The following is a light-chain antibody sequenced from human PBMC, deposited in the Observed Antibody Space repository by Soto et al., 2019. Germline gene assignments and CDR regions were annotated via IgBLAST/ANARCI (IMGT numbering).Light chain of an antibody. CDR3: QQYGSSPGIT. Sequence: EILMTQPPATLSVSPGGGVTLPPRSSQTVPSRIAWYQQKPGQAPSLLIYGASTRATGVPDRFSGSGSGTDFTLTISRLEPEDFAVYYCQQYGSSPGITFGQGTRLEIK. CDR2: GAS. CDR1: QTVPSR. V-gene: IGKV3-20*01. J-gene: IGKJ5*01.